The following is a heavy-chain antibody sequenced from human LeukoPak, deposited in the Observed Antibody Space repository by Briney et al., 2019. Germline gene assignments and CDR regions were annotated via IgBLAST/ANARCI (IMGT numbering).Heavy chain of an antibody. CDR1: GASISSNNYY. Sequence: SETLSLTCTVSGASISSNNYYWGWVRQPPGKGLEWIGNIYSSGSTNYNPSLKSRVTISVDTSKNQFSLKLSSVTAADTAVYYCAREGTVGSSGWYGRMARGSWFDPWGQGTLVTVSS. D-gene: IGHD6-19*01. CDR2: IYSSGST. CDR3: AREGTVGSSGWYGRMARGSWFDP. J-gene: IGHJ5*02. V-gene: IGHV4-39*07.